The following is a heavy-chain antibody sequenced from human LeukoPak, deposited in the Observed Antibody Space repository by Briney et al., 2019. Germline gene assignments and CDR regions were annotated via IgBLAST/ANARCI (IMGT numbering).Heavy chain of an antibody. CDR2: ISGSGVST. Sequence: GGSLRLSCAASGFIFSSYAMSWVRQAPGKGLEWVSVISGSGVSTYYTDSVKGRFTISRDNSKNTLYLQMNSLRAEDTAVYYCAKDHYWSIDYWGRGTLVTVSS. J-gene: IGHJ4*02. D-gene: IGHD3-3*01. CDR3: AKDHYWSIDY. CDR1: GFIFSSYA. V-gene: IGHV3-23*01.